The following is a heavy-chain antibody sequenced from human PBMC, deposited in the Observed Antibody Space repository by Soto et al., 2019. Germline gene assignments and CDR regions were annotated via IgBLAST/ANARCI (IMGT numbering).Heavy chain of an antibody. D-gene: IGHD3-9*01. Sequence: ETLSLTCAVSGYSISSGYYWGWIRQPPGKGLEWIGSIYHSGSTYYNPSLKSRVTISVDTSKNQFSLKLSSVTAADTAVYYCARDDYDILTGYNYWGQGTLVTVSS. V-gene: IGHV4-38-2*02. CDR2: IYHSGST. CDR3: ARDDYDILTGYNY. CDR1: GYSISSGYY. J-gene: IGHJ4*02.